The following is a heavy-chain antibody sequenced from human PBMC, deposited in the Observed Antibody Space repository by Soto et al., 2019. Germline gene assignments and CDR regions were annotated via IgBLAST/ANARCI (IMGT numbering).Heavy chain of an antibody. D-gene: IGHD6-19*01. Sequence: QVQLVQSGAEVKKPGASVKVSCKASGYTFTSSAMHWVRQAPGQRLEWMGWINAGNGDTKYSQKFQGRVTISRDTSASTAYMELSSLRSEDTAVYYCARDPGYSSGWYFDYWGQGTLVTVSS. V-gene: IGHV1-3*01. J-gene: IGHJ4*02. CDR2: INAGNGDT. CDR3: ARDPGYSSGWYFDY. CDR1: GYTFTSSA.